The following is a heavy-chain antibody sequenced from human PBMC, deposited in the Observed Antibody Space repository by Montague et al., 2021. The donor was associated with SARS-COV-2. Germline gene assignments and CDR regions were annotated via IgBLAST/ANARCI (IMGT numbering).Heavy chain of an antibody. Sequence: SETLSLTCTVSGGSISSSSYYWGWIRQPPGKGPEWIGSIYYSGTTXYXXXXRSRVTMSVDTSKNQFSLRLSSVTAADTAVFYCAREDAGAWYFDLWGRGTLVTVSS. D-gene: IGHD7-27*01. J-gene: IGHJ2*01. CDR3: AREDAGAWYFDL. V-gene: IGHV4-39*02. CDR2: IYYSGTT. CDR1: GGSISSSSYY.